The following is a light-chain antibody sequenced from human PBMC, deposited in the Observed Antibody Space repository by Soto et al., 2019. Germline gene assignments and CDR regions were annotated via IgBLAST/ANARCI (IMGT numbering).Light chain of an antibody. CDR3: QQLNSYLPWT. CDR1: QGISSY. V-gene: IGKV1-9*01. CDR2: AAS. Sequence: DIQLTQSPSFLSASVGDRVTITCRASQGISSYLAWYQQKPGKAPKLLIYAASTLQGGVPSRFSGSGSGTEFTLTISSRQPEDFATYYCQQLNSYLPWTFGQGTKVEIK. J-gene: IGKJ1*01.